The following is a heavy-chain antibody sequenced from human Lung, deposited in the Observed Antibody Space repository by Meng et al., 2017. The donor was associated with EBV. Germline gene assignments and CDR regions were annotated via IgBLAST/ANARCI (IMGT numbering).Heavy chain of an antibody. V-gene: IGHV4-61*03. CDR1: GSSVSRSTSY. CDR3: ASDCGGDCYSLIDY. CDR2: IYYSGST. D-gene: IGHD2-21*01. J-gene: IGHJ4*02. Sequence: VQLHESGPGLVKPSETLSLTLSVSGSSVSRSTSYWSWSRQPPVKGLEWIGYIYYSGSTIYNPSLQSRVTISLDTSRNHFSLSLSAVSAADTAVYYCASDCGGDCYSLIDYWGRGTLVTVSS.